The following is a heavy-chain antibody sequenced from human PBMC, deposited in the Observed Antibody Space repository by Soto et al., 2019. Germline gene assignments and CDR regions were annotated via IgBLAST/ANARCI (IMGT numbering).Heavy chain of an antibody. CDR1: GYTFTSYY. CDR2: INPSRGST. V-gene: IGHV1-46*01. J-gene: IGHJ1*01. Sequence: ASVKVSCKASGYTFTSYYMHWVRQAPGQGLEWMGLINPSRGSTSYAQKFQGRVTMTRDTSTSTVYMELSSLRLEDSAVYYCARGPSSSVGKYWGQGTKVTVYS. D-gene: IGHD6-13*01. CDR3: ARGPSSSVGKY.